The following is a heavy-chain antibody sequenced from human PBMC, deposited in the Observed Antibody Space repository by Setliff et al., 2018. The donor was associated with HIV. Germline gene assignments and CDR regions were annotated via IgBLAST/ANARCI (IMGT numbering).Heavy chain of an antibody. J-gene: IGHJ4*02. CDR2: IYYSGSA. Sequence: SETLSLTCTVSRDSIRNGAYYGGWIRQPPGKGLEWIGSIYYSGSAYYNPSFKSRVTLSVDTSENQFSLRLSAVTAADMAVYFCARGGTVSVDFDSWGQGTLVTVSS. CDR1: RDSIRNGAYY. V-gene: IGHV4-39*07. CDR3: ARGGTVSVDFDS. D-gene: IGHD6-19*01.